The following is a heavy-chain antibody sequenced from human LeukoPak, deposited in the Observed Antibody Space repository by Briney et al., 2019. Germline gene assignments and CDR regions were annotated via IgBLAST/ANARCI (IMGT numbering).Heavy chain of an antibody. Sequence: PSETLSLTCTVSGGSISSSSYYWGWIRQPPGKGLEWIGSIYYSGSTYYNPSLKSRVTISVDTSKNQFSLKLSFVTAADTAVYYCAWIAAAGPYYFDYWGQGTLVTVSS. CDR2: IYYSGST. CDR1: GGSISSSSYY. CDR3: AWIAAAGPYYFDY. V-gene: IGHV4-39*07. J-gene: IGHJ4*02. D-gene: IGHD6-13*01.